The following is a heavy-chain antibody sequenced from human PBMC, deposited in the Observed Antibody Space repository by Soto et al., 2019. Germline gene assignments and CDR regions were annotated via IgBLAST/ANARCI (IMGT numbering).Heavy chain of an antibody. D-gene: IGHD6-6*01. Sequence: QVQLVQSGAEVKKPGASVKVSCKASGYTFTSYDINWVRQATGQGLEWMGWMNPNSGNTGYAQKFQGRVTMTSNISISTAYMELGSLRSEDTAVYYCARGVGAARPTVFFYYYMDVWGKGTTVTVSS. V-gene: IGHV1-8*01. CDR2: MNPNSGNT. CDR3: ARGVGAARPTVFFYYYMDV. J-gene: IGHJ6*03. CDR1: GYTFTSYD.